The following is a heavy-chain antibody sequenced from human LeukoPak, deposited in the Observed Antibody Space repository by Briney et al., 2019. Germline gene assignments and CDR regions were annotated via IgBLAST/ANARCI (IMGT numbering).Heavy chain of an antibody. J-gene: IGHJ5*02. D-gene: IGHD5-12*01. CDR3: ARFGLGGGYDRDWFDP. CDR2: ISSSGSTI. V-gene: IGHV3-11*01. CDR1: GFTFSDYY. Sequence: GGSLRLSCAASGFTFSDYYTSWIRQAPGKGLEWVSYISSSGSTIYYADSVKGRFTISRDNAKNSLYLQMNSLRAEDTAVYYCARFGLGGGYDRDWFDPWGQGTLVTVSS.